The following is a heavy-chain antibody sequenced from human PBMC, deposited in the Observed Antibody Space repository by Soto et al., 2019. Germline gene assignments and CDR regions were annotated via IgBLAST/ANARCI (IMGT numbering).Heavy chain of an antibody. CDR2: IYYSGST. CDR1: GGSISSYY. V-gene: IGHV4-59*01. CDR3: AREGSYYGIDY. Sequence: QVQLQESGPGLVKPSEILSLTCTVSGGSISSYYWSWIRQPPGKGLEWIGYIYYSGSTNYNPSLKSRVTISVVTSKNQFFLKLSSVTAADTAVYYCAREGSYYGIDYWGQGTLVTVSS. D-gene: IGHD1-26*01. J-gene: IGHJ4*02.